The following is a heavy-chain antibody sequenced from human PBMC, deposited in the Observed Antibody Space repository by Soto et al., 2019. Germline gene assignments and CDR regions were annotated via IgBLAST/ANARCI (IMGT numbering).Heavy chain of an antibody. Sequence: QVQLVESGGGVVQPGRSLRLSCAASGFTFSSYGMHWVRQAPGKGLEWVAVIWYDGSNKYYADSVKGRFTISRDNSKNTLYLQMNSLRAEDTAVYYCARDPLMDCSSTSCCTGYFDYWGQGTLVTVSS. CDR2: IWYDGSNK. V-gene: IGHV3-33*01. J-gene: IGHJ4*02. CDR3: ARDPLMDCSSTSCCTGYFDY. CDR1: GFTFSSYG. D-gene: IGHD2-2*02.